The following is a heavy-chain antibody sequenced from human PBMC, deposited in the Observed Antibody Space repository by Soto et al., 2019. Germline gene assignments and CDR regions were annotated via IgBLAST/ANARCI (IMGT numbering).Heavy chain of an antibody. Sequence: GGSLRLSCTASGFTFSTYIMTWVRQAPGKGLEWVSSIGRTSSYMYYADSVKGRFTVSRDNARNSLYLQLSSLRAEDTAAYYCARSQDLRYWGQGTPVTVSS. CDR2: IGRTSSYM. J-gene: IGHJ4*02. V-gene: IGHV3-21*01. CDR1: GFTFSTYI. D-gene: IGHD1-20*01. CDR3: ARSQDLRY.